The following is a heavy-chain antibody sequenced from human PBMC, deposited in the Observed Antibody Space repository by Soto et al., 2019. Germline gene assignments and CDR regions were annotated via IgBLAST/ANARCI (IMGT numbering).Heavy chain of an antibody. CDR3: ARWSYDSSGYYYVPLLGGYFDY. D-gene: IGHD3-22*01. J-gene: IGHJ4*02. V-gene: IGHV4-34*01. Sequence: PSETLSLTCAVYGGSFSGYYWSWIRQPPGKGLEWIGEINHSGSTNYNPSLKSRVTISVDTSKNQFSLKLSSVTAADTAVYYCARWSYDSSGYYYVPLLGGYFDYWGQGTLVTVSS. CDR1: GGSFSGYY. CDR2: INHSGST.